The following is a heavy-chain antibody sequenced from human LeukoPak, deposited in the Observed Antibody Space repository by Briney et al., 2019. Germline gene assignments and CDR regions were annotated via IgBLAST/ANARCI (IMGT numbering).Heavy chain of an antibody. CDR3: ARDLSCSGGSCPYYYYYGTDV. Sequence: ASVKVSCKASGYTFTGYYMHWVRQAPGRGLEWMGWINPNSGGTNYAQKFQGRVTMTRDTSISTAYMELSRLRSDDTAVYYCARDLSCSGGSCPYYYYYGTDVWGQGTTVTVSS. CDR1: GYTFTGYY. J-gene: IGHJ6*02. V-gene: IGHV1-2*02. CDR2: INPNSGGT. D-gene: IGHD2-15*01.